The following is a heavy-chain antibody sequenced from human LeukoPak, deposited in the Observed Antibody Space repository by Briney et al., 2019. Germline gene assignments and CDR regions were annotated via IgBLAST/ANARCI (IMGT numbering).Heavy chain of an antibody. D-gene: IGHD4-17*01. J-gene: IGHJ5*02. CDR1: GYTFTSYY. CDR3: ARYDYGDYGFDP. Sequence: ASVKVSCEASGYTFTSYYMHWVRQAPGQGLEWMGIINPSGGSTSYAQKFQGRVTMTRDTSTSTVYMELSSLRAEDTAVYYCARYDYGDYGFDPWGQGTLVTVSS. CDR2: INPSGGST. V-gene: IGHV1-46*01.